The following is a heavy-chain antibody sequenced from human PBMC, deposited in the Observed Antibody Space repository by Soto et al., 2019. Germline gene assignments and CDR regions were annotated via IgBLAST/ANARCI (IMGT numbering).Heavy chain of an antibody. V-gene: IGHV3-23*01. CDR3: ARPYDFWSGYYTPLDLKRNSWFDP. CDR2: ISGSGGST. CDR1: GFTFSSYA. J-gene: IGHJ5*02. D-gene: IGHD3-3*01. Sequence: GGSLRLSCAASGFTFSSYAMSWVRQAPGKGLEWVSAISGSGGSTYYADSVKGRFTISRDNSKNTLYLQMNSLRAEDTAVYYCARPYDFWSGYYTPLDLKRNSWFDPWGQGTLVTVSS.